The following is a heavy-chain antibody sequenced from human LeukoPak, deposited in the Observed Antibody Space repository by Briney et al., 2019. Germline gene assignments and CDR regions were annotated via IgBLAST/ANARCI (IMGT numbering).Heavy chain of an antibody. V-gene: IGHV3-33*01. CDR1: GFTFSRYG. CDR3: ARGRSSSGWTRRGDLDY. J-gene: IGHJ4*02. CDR2: IWKDGSNK. D-gene: IGHD6-19*01. Sequence: PGGSLRLSCAASGFTFSRYGMHWVRQAPGKGLEWVTVIWKDGSNKYYADSVKGRFTISRDNAKNSLYLQMNSLRAEDTAVYYCARGRSSSGWTRRGDLDYWGQGTLVTVSS.